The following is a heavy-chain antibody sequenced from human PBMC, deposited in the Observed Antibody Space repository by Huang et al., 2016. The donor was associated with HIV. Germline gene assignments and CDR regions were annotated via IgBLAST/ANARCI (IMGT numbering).Heavy chain of an antibody. CDR2: ISNSGAGT. J-gene: IGHJ4*02. CDR3: VKGFFYREFDH. D-gene: IGHD1-26*01. CDR1: GFTFKNYA. V-gene: IGHV3-23*01. Sequence: EVQLLESGGGLVEPGGSLRLSCAVSGFTFKNYAMSWVRQARGKGLEWVSGISNSGAGTYYADAVKGRFTISRDNAKSTLYLHMNTPRVEDMAVYYCVKGFFYREFDHWGQGTLVAVSS.